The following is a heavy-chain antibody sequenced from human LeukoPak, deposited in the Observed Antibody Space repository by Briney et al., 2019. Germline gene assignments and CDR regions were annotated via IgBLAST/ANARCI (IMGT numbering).Heavy chain of an antibody. V-gene: IGHV3-30-3*01. Sequence: PGGSLRLSCAASGFTFSSYAMHWVRQAPGKGLEWVAVISYDGSNKYYADSVKGRFTISRDNSKNTLYLQMNSLRAEDTAVCYCARDYGDYDPFDYWGQGTLVTVSS. CDR3: ARDYGDYDPFDY. D-gene: IGHD4-17*01. CDR2: ISYDGSNK. J-gene: IGHJ4*02. CDR1: GFTFSSYA.